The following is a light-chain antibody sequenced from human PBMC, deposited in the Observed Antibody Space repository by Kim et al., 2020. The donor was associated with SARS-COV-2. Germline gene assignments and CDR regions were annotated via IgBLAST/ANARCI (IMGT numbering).Light chain of an antibody. J-gene: IGLJ1*01. CDR3: LSYDTTSPLYV. V-gene: IGLV6-57*04. CDR2: EDN. Sequence: NFMLTQPHSVSGYPGKTVTISCTRSSGSIASSYVQWYQQRPGSAPTSVIYEDNQRPSGVPDRFSGSIDSSSNSASLTISGLQTEDEADYYCLSYDTTSPLYVFGTGTKVTVL. CDR1: SGSIASSY.